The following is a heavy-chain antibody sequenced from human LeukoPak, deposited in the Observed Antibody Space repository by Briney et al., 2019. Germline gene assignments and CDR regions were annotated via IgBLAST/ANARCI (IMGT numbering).Heavy chain of an antibody. J-gene: IGHJ5*02. Sequence: GGSLKISCKGSGYSFTSYWIGWVRQMPGKGLEWMGIIYPGDSDTRYSPSFQGQVTISADKSISTAYLQWSSLKASDTAIYYCARKEYCSGGSCYTWFDPWGQGTLVIVSS. V-gene: IGHV5-51*01. CDR3: ARKEYCSGGSCYTWFDP. CDR1: GYSFTSYW. D-gene: IGHD2-15*01. CDR2: IYPGDSDT.